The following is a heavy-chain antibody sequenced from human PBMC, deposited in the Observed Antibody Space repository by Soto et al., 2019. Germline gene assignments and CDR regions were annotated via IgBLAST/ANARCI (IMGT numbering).Heavy chain of an antibody. J-gene: IGHJ5*02. Sequence: QVQLVQSGAEVKKPGASVKVSCKASGYTFTGYYMHWVRQATGQGLEWMGWINPNSGGTNYAQKFQGWVTMTRDTSISTAYMELSRLRSDDTAVYYCARSERYDFWSGTGWFDPWGQGTLVTVSS. CDR1: GYTFTGYY. CDR2: INPNSGGT. CDR3: ARSERYDFWSGTGWFDP. V-gene: IGHV1-2*04. D-gene: IGHD3-3*01.